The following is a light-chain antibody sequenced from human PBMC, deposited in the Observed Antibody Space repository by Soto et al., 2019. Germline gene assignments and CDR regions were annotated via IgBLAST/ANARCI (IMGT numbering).Light chain of an antibody. V-gene: IGKV3-20*01. Sequence: EIVLTQSPDTLSLSPGERATVSCRASQNVDSYLAWYQHKPGQAPRLLIYGTSSRAIGIPGRFSGSGSGTDFTLTISRVEPEDFAVYYCQQYATSPTTSGQGARLDNK. CDR1: QNVDSY. CDR2: GTS. CDR3: QQYATSPTT. J-gene: IGKJ5*01.